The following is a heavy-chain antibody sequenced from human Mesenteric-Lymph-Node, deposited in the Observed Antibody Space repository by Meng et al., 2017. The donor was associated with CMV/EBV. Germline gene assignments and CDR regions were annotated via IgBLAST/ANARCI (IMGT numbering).Heavy chain of an antibody. V-gene: IGHV3-66*02. CDR2: IYSGGTT. D-gene: IGHD3-10*01. Sequence: GESLKISCAVSGLTFSGYTMDWVRQAPGKGLEWVSIIYSGGTTYYADSVKGRFTISRDNSKNTLYFQMNSLRPEDTAVYYCARVDSILVQYLDYWGQGTLVTVSS. CDR1: GLTFSGYT. CDR3: ARVDSILVQYLDY. J-gene: IGHJ4*02.